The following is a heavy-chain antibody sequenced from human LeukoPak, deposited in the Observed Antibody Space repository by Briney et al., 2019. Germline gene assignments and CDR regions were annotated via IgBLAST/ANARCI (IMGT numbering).Heavy chain of an antibody. CDR2: INHCGST. D-gene: IGHD3-9*01. CDR3: ARGRLRYFDWSPPYDY. CDR1: GGSFSGYY. V-gene: IGHV4-34*01. Sequence: SETLSLTCAVYGGSFSGYYWSWIRQPPGKGLEWIGEINHCGSTNYNPSLKSRVTISVDTSKNQFSLKLSSVTAADTAVYYCARGRLRYFDWSPPYDYWGQGTLVTVSS. J-gene: IGHJ4*02.